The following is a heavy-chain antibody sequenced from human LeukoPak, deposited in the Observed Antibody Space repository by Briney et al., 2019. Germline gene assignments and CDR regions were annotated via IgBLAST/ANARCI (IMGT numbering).Heavy chain of an antibody. CDR2: INPNSGGT. Sequence: ASVKVSCKASGYTFTGYYMHWVRQAPGQGLEWMRWINPNSGGTNYAQKFQGRVTMTRDTSISTAYMELSRLRSDDTAVYYCARVGDGYNYGFFDYWGQGALVTVSS. CDR3: ARVGDGYNYGFFDY. J-gene: IGHJ4*02. CDR1: GYTFTGYY. V-gene: IGHV1-2*02. D-gene: IGHD5-24*01.